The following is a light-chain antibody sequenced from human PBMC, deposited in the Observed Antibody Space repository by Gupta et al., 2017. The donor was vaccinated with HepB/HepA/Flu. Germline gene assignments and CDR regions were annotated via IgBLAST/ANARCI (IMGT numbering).Light chain of an antibody. V-gene: IGKV1-39*01. CDR2: AAS. CDR3: HQTDSPPPT. J-gene: IGKJ1*01. Sequence: DIQITQSPSSLSASVGDRVTITCRASQTIRHYLNWYQQKPGKAPKLLIYAASSLQSGVPSRFSGSGSGTDFTLTISTLQPDDFATHYCHQTDSPPPTFGQGTKVEI. CDR1: QTIRHY.